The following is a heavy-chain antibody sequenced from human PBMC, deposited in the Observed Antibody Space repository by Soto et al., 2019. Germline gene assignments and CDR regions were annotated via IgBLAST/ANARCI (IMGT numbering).Heavy chain of an antibody. V-gene: IGHV4-59*01. Sequence: SETLSLTCTVSGGSISSYYWSWIRQPPGKGLEWIGYIYYSGSTNYSPSLKSRVTISVDTSENQFSLKLSSVTAADTAVYYCARAPGYFGYIWGSYRYNLSFDYWGQGTLVTVSS. J-gene: IGHJ4*02. CDR1: GGSISSYY. CDR3: ARAPGYFGYIWGSYRYNLSFDY. CDR2: IYYSGST. D-gene: IGHD3-16*02.